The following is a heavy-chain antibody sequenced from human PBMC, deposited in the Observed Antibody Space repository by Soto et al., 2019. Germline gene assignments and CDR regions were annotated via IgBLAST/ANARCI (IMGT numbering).Heavy chain of an antibody. J-gene: IGHJ4*02. Sequence: PSETLSLTCTVSGGSISSYYWSWIRQPPGKGLEWIGYIYYSGSTNYNPSLKSRVTISVDTSKNQFSLKLSSVTAADTAVYYCARDKGGYVLDYWGQGTLVTVS. V-gene: IGHV4-59*01. CDR1: GGSISSYY. D-gene: IGHD5-12*01. CDR3: ARDKGGYVLDY. CDR2: IYYSGST.